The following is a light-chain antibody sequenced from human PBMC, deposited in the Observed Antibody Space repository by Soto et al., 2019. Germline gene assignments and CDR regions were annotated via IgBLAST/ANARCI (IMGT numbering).Light chain of an antibody. V-gene: IGLV1-40*01. CDR1: SSKIGAGYD. CDR3: QSYDSSLSGSV. Sequence: QYVLTQPPSVSGAPGQRVTISCTGSSSKIGAGYDVHWYQQIPGTAPKLLIYGNSNRPSGVPDRFSGSKSGTSASLAITGLQAEDEADYYCQSYDSSLSGSVFGGGTQLTVL. J-gene: IGLJ3*02. CDR2: GNS.